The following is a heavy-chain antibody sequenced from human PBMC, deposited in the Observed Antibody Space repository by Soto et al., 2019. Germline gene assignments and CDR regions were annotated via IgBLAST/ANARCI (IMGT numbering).Heavy chain of an antibody. V-gene: IGHV4-31*03. CDR2: VYDSGST. CDR3: ARSDWSTYAFDY. CDR1: GGSISTSGLY. D-gene: IGHD3-3*01. J-gene: IGHJ4*02. Sequence: QVQLQESGPGLVKPSQTLSLTCTVSGGSISTSGLYWSWIRQHPGKGLEWIGYVYDSGSTSYNPSRKSRVTISVDTSKNQFSLRLSSVTAADTAVYYCARSDWSTYAFDYWGQGTLVTVSS.